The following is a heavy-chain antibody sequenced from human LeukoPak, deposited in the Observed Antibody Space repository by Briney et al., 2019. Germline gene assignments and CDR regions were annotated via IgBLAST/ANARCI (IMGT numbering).Heavy chain of an antibody. J-gene: IGHJ5*02. CDR1: GFTFSSYG. CDR3: ARDNQRGVVTAISP. CDR2: ISYDGSNK. D-gene: IGHD2-21*02. V-gene: IGHV3-30*03. Sequence: PGGSLRLSCAASGFTFSSYGMHWVRQAPGKGLEWVAVISYDGSNKYYADSVKGRFTISRDNSKNTLYLQMNSLRAEDTAVYYCARDNQRGVVTAISPWGQGTLVTVPS.